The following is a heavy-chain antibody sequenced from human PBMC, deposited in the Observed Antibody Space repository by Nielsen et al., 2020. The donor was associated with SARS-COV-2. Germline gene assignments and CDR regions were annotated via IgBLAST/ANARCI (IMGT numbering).Heavy chain of an antibody. V-gene: IGHV3-15*01. CDR3: TTCGGDVFYYYYGMDV. Sequence: GESLKISCAASGFTFSNAWMSWVRQAPGKGLEWVGRIKSKTDGGTTDYAAPVKGRFTISRDDSENTLYLQMNSLKTEDTAVYYCTTCGGDVFYYYYGMDVWGQGTTVTVSS. J-gene: IGHJ6*02. D-gene: IGHD2-21*01. CDR2: IKSKTDGGTT. CDR1: GFTFSNAW.